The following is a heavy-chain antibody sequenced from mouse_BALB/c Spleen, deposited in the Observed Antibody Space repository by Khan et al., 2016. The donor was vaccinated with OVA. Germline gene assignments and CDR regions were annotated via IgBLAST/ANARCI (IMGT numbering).Heavy chain of an antibody. D-gene: IGHD1-2*01. V-gene: IGHV3-2*02. CDR3: ARKNYYGEAVDY. Sequence: EVKLEESGPGLVKPSQSLSLTCTVTGYSITTNYAWDWIRQFPGNKLEWMGYISYSGSTSYNPSLKSRISITRDTSKNQFFLQLNSVTTEDTATDCWARKNYYGEAVDYWGQGTSVTVSS. J-gene: IGHJ4*01. CDR2: ISYSGST. CDR1: GYSITTNYA.